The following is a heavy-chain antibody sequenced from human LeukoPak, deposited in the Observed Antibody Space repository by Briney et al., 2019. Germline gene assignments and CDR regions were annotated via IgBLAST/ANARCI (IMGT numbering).Heavy chain of an antibody. CDR1: GFTVSSSY. J-gene: IGHJ4*02. CDR2: IYSGGST. V-gene: IGHV3-66*01. CDR3: ARGYSNFDY. Sequence: GGSLRLSCAASGFTVSSSYMSWVRKAPGKGLEWVSIIYSGGSTYYADSVKGRFTISRDNSKNTLYLQMHGLRAEDTAVYYCARGYSNFDYWGQGTPVTVSS. D-gene: IGHD6-13*01.